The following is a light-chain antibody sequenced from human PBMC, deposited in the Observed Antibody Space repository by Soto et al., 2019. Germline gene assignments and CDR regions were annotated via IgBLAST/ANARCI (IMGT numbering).Light chain of an antibody. CDR2: DVT. J-gene: IGLJ1*01. CDR1: TSDVGGYNY. CDR3: CSYAGSCCYV. Sequence: QSVLTQPRSVSGSPGQSVAISCTGTTSDVGGYNYVSWYQQHPSKAPKLMIYDVTKRPSGVPDRFSGSKSGNTASLTISGLQAEDEADYYCCSYAGSCCYVFGTGTKVTVL. V-gene: IGLV2-11*01.